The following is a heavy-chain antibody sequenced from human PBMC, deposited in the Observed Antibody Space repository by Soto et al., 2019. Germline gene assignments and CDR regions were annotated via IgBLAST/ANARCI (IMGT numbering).Heavy chain of an antibody. V-gene: IGHV1-69*12. J-gene: IGHJ6*02. Sequence: QVQLVQSGAEVKKPGSSVKVSCKASGGTFSSYAISWVRQAPGQGLEWMGGIIPIFGTANYAQKFQGRVTITADESTSAACMELSGLRSEDTAVYYCARGGYSYGPGQYYGMDVWGQGTTVTVSS. CDR1: GGTFSSYA. CDR2: IIPIFGTA. D-gene: IGHD5-18*01. CDR3: ARGGYSYGPGQYYGMDV.